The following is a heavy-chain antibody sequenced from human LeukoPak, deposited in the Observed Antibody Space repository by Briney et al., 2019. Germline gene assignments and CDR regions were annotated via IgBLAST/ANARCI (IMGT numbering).Heavy chain of an antibody. CDR1: GGSFSGYY. CDR3: ARVGEKAFHLWPEIDY. J-gene: IGHJ4*02. CDR2: ISHSGST. V-gene: IGHV4-34*01. Sequence: KPSETLSLTCAVYGGSFSGYYWSWIRQPPGKGLEWIGEISHSGSTNYNPSLKSRVTISVDTSKNQFSLKLSSVTAADTAVYYCARVGEKAFHLWPEIDYWGQGTLVTVS. D-gene: IGHD5-24*01.